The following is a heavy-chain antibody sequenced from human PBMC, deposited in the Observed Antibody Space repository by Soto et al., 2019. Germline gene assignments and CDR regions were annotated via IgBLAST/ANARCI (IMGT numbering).Heavy chain of an antibody. J-gene: IGHJ4*02. V-gene: IGHV4-30-2*01. CDR2: IYHSGST. CDR3: ARSSTTVTTLDY. D-gene: IGHD1-1*01. CDR1: GGSINSGGYS. Sequence: SETLSLTCTVSGGSINSGGYSWSWIRQPPGKGLEWVGYIYHSGSTYYNPSLKSRVTISVDRSKNQFSLKLSSVTAADTAVYFCARSSTTVTTLDYWGQGTLVTVSS.